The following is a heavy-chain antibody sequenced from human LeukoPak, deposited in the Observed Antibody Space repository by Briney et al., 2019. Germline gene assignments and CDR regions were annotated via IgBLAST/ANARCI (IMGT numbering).Heavy chain of an antibody. Sequence: ASVKVSCKASGYTFTDYYMNWVRQAPGQGLEWMGRINPNSGGTNYAQKFQGRVTMTRDTSISTAYMELSRLRSDDTAVYYCARLASCSSTSCYDWGQGTLVTVSS. CDR2: INPNSGGT. CDR3: ARLASCSSTSCYD. V-gene: IGHV1-2*06. CDR1: GYTFTDYY. D-gene: IGHD2-2*01. J-gene: IGHJ4*02.